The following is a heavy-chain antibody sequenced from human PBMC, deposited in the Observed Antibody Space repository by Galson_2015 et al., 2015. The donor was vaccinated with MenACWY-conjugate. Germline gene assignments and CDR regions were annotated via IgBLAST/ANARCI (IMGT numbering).Heavy chain of an antibody. Sequence: SLRLSCAASGFTFNNYWMSWVRQVPGKGPEWVANIKQDGSEKYYVDSVRGRFTISRDNAKSSLFLQMNSLRVEDTAVCYCARDFGFYCSHNDCYSPYWGQGTLVTVSS. J-gene: IGHJ4*02. CDR3: ARDFGFYCSHNDCYSPY. CDR2: IKQDGSEK. D-gene: IGHD2-15*01. CDR1: GFTFNNYW. V-gene: IGHV3-7*03.